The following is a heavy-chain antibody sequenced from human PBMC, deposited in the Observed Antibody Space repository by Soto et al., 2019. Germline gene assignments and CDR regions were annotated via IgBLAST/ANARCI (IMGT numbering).Heavy chain of an antibody. V-gene: IGHV3-53*01. CDR2: IYSGGST. Sequence: GGSLRLSCAASGFTVSSNYMSWVRQAPGKGLEWVSVIYSGGSTYYADSVKGRFTISRDNSKNTLYLQMNSLRAEDTAVYYCARDRRHTIFGVVTPTDWFDPWGQGT. CDR1: GFTVSSNY. D-gene: IGHD3-3*01. CDR3: ARDRRHTIFGVVTPTDWFDP. J-gene: IGHJ5*02.